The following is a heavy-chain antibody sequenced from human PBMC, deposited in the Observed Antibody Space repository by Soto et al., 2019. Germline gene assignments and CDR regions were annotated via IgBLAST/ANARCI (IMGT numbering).Heavy chain of an antibody. CDR3: AKGGGTSRYNWFDP. CDR1: GFTFSSYG. Sequence: QVQLVESGGGVVQPGRSLRLSCAASGFTFSSYGMHWVRQAPGKGLEWVAVISYDGSNKYYADSVKGRFTISRDNSKNTLYLQMNSLRADDTAVYYCAKGGGTSRYNWFDPWGQGTLVSVSS. D-gene: IGHD2-2*01. CDR2: ISYDGSNK. J-gene: IGHJ5*02. V-gene: IGHV3-30*18.